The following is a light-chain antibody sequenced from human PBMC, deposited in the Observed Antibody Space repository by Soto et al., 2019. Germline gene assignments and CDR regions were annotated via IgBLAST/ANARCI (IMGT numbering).Light chain of an antibody. CDR2: ANS. Sequence: SYELTQPPSVSVAPGQTARITCGGNNIGSKGVHWYQQKPGQAPVLVVYANSDRPSGIPERFSGSNSGNTATLTISRVGAGDEADFYCQVWDSSSDQYVFGAGTQLTVL. V-gene: IGLV3-21*02. CDR1: NIGSKG. J-gene: IGLJ7*01. CDR3: QVWDSSSDQYV.